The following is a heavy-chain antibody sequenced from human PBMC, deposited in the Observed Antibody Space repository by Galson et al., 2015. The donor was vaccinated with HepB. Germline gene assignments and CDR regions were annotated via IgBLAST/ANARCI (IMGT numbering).Heavy chain of an antibody. CDR2: ISYDGSNK. Sequence: SLRLSCAASGFTFSSYGMHWVRQAPGKGLEWVAVISYDGSNKYYADSVKGRFTISRDNSKNTLYLQTNSLRAEDTAVYYCAKDLELAAAGIYGMDVWGQGTTVTVSS. CDR3: AKDLELAAAGIYGMDV. D-gene: IGHD6-13*01. CDR1: GFTFSSYG. J-gene: IGHJ6*02. V-gene: IGHV3-30*18.